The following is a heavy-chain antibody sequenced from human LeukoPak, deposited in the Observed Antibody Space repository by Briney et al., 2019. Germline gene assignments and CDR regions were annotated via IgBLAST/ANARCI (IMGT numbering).Heavy chain of an antibody. CDR3: AKGFLGMPDY. CDR2: ISWNSGSI. D-gene: IGHD2-2*01. Sequence: GGSLRLSCAASGFTFDDYAMHLVRQAPGKGLEWVSGISWNSGSIGYADSVKGRFTISRDNAKNSLYLQMNSLRAEDTALYYCAKGFLGMPDYWGQGTLVTVSS. CDR1: GFTFDDYA. V-gene: IGHV3-9*01. J-gene: IGHJ4*02.